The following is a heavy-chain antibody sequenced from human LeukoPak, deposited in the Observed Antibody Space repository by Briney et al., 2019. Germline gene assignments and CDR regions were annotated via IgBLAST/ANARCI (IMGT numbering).Heavy chain of an antibody. CDR3: AKDDRGSGWPTYYYYYGMDV. V-gene: IGHV3-23*01. CDR2: LSGSGGST. CDR1: GFTFSSYA. D-gene: IGHD6-19*01. Sequence: GGSLRLSCAASGFTFSSYAMSWVRQAPGMGLEWVSALSGSGGSTYYADSVKGRFTISRDNSKNTLYLQMNSLRAEDTAVYYCAKDDRGSGWPTYYYYYGMDVWGQGTTVTVSS. J-gene: IGHJ6*02.